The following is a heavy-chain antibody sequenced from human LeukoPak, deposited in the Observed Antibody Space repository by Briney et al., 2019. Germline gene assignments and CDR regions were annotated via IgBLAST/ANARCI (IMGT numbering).Heavy chain of an antibody. CDR2: IFYSGST. V-gene: IGHV4-4*02. CDR1: GGSLISDNW. CDR3: AREWGYGDYALDWFDP. D-gene: IGHD4-17*01. Sequence: SETLSPTCTVSGGSLISDNWWSWVRQTPGKGLEWIGEIFYSGSTNYHPSLKSRVTMSVDKSKNQFSLRLNSVTAADTAVYYCAREWGYGDYALDWFDPWGQGTLVTVSS. J-gene: IGHJ5*02.